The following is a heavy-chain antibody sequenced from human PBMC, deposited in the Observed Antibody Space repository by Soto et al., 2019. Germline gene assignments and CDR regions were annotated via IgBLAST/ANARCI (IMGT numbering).Heavy chain of an antibody. V-gene: IGHV1-69*01. Sequence: QVQLVQSGAEVKKPGSSVKVSCKASGGTFSSDAISWVRQATGQGLEWMGGIIPIPGTANYAQKFQGRVTITADEATSTAYMELSSLRSEDTAVYYCTRSQGSSTSLEIYNYSWYGMEGWCQGNRVTVSS. CDR2: IIPIPGTA. CDR1: GGTFSSDA. CDR3: TRSQGSSTSLEIYNYSWYGMEG. J-gene: IGHJ6*02. D-gene: IGHD2-2*01.